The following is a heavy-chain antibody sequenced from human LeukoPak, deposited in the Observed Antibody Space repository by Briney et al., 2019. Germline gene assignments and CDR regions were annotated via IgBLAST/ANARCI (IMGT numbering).Heavy chain of an antibody. CDR3: ARDQRLLGYCSGTSCYPLYFDY. J-gene: IGHJ4*02. CDR1: GFSFSTYW. D-gene: IGHD2-2*01. Sequence: PGGSLRLSCAASGFSFSTYWMSWVRQAPGKGLEWVANIKHDGSEKYYVDSVKGRFTISRDNAKNSLYLQMNSLRAEDTAVYYCARDQRLLGYCSGTSCYPLYFDYWGQGTLVTVSS. CDR2: IKHDGSEK. V-gene: IGHV3-7*01.